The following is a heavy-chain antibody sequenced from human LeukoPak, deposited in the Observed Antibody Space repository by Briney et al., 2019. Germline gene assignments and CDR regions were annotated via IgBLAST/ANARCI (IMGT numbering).Heavy chain of an antibody. CDR3: ATVASTCTGGNCYQYYFDY. J-gene: IGHJ4*02. Sequence: SETLSLTCTVSGGSISSRGYHWAWIRQPPGKGLEWIGSIYYSGNTYYNPSLKSRVTISVDTSKNRFSLSLRSVTAADTAVYNRATVASTCTGGNCYQYYFDYWGQGTLVTVSS. V-gene: IGHV4-39*01. D-gene: IGHD2-15*01. CDR1: GGSISSRGYH. CDR2: IYYSGNT.